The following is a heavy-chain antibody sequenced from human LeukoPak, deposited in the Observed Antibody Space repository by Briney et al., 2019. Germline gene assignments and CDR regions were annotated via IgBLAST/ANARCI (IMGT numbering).Heavy chain of an antibody. J-gene: IGHJ4*02. CDR1: GFTFSSYS. CDR2: ISSSSSYI. CDR3: ARDKPGRSYFDY. V-gene: IGHV3-21*01. D-gene: IGHD1-14*01. Sequence: GGSLRLSCAASGFTFSSYSMNWVRQAPGKGLEWVSSISSSSSYIYYADSVKGRFTISRDNAKNSLYPQMNSLRAEDTAVYYCARDKPGRSYFDYWGQGTLVTVSS.